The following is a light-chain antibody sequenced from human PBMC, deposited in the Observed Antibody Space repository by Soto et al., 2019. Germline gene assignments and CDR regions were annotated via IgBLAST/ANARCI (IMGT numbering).Light chain of an antibody. J-gene: IGKJ3*01. CDR1: QSVSRNY. Sequence: EIVLTQFPGTLSLSPGERATLSCRASQSVSRNYLTWYQQKPGQAPRLLIYGSSSRATGIPDRFSGSGSGTHFTLTISRLEPEDFAVYSCQQYGTSPFTFGPGTKVDIK. V-gene: IGKV3-20*01. CDR3: QQYGTSPFT. CDR2: GSS.